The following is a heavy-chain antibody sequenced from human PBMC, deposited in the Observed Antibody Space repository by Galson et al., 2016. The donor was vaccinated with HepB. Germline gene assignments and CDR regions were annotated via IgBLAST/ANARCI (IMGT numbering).Heavy chain of an antibody. V-gene: IGHV3-7*03. Sequence: SLRLSCAASRFTFSSYWMTWVRQAPGKGLEWVAYIKVDGSKTDYVDSVRGRFTISRDNAQNSLYLQMNSLRAEDTAVYYCARDRGWNNDDYWGQGTLVTVS. CDR3: ARDRGWNNDDY. D-gene: IGHD1/OR15-1a*01. CDR1: RFTFSSYW. J-gene: IGHJ4*02. CDR2: IKVDGSKT.